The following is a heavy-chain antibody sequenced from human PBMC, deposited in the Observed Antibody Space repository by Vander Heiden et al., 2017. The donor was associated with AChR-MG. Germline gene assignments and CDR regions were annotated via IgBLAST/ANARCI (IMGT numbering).Heavy chain of an antibody. V-gene: IGHV3-21*01. CDR3: ARDHSVYFGYYFDY. Sequence: EVQLVESGGGLVKPGGSLRLSCAASGFTFSSYSMSWVRQAPGKGLEWVSSISSSSSYIYYADSVKGRFTISRDNAKNSLYLQMNSLRAEDTAVYYCARDHSVYFGYYFDYWGQGTLVTVSS. CDR2: ISSSSSYI. J-gene: IGHJ4*02. CDR1: GFTFSSYS. D-gene: IGHD5-12*01.